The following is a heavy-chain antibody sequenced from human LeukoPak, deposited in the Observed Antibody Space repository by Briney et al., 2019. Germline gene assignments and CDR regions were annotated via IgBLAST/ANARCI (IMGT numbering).Heavy chain of an antibody. CDR1: GFTFSSYS. V-gene: IGHV3-21*01. CDR3: ASGCSSTSCYPY. J-gene: IGHJ4*02. CDR2: ISSSSYI. Sequence: KTGGSLRLSCAASGFTFSSYSMNWVRQAPGKGLEWVSSISSSSYIYYADSVKGRFTIPRDNAKNSLYLQMNSLRAEDTAVYYCASGCSSTSCYPYWGQGTLVTVSS. D-gene: IGHD2-2*01.